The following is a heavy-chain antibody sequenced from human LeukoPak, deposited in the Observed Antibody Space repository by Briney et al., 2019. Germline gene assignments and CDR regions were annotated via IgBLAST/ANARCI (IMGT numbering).Heavy chain of an antibody. CDR1: GYSISSGFY. CDR3: ARGTCSSTSCSGRYFDY. Sequence: SETLSLTCAASGYSISSGFYWGWIRQPPGKGLEWIGTIYHSGSTYYNPSLKSRVTISVDTSKNQFSLKLTSVTAADTAVYFCARGTCSSTSCSGRYFDYWGQGTLVTVSS. CDR2: IYHSGST. V-gene: IGHV4-38-2*01. J-gene: IGHJ4*02. D-gene: IGHD2-2*01.